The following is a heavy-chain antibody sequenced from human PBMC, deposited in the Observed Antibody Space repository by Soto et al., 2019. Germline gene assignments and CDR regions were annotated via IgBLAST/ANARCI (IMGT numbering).Heavy chain of an antibody. Sequence: EVQLVESGGGLVQPGRSLRLSCAASGFTFDDYAMHWVRQAPGKGLEWVSGISWNSGSIGYADSVKGRFTISRDNAKNSLYLQMNSLRAEDTALYYCAKEDFSNWFDPWGQGTLVTVSS. CDR1: GFTFDDYA. CDR2: ISWNSGSI. CDR3: AKEDFSNWFDP. D-gene: IGHD3-3*01. V-gene: IGHV3-9*01. J-gene: IGHJ5*02.